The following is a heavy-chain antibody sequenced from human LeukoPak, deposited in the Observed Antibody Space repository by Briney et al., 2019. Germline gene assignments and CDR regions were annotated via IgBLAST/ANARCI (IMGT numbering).Heavy chain of an antibody. CDR3: ARERGYNYGPPSDAFDI. V-gene: IGHV3-30*04. D-gene: IGHD5-18*01. J-gene: IGHJ3*02. CDR2: ILYDGSNE. CDR1: GFTFSSFP. Sequence: GGSLRLSCAASGFTFSSFPMHWVRQAPGKGLEWVAIILYDGSNEYYADSVKGRFTISRDNSKNTLYLRMNSLRAEDTAVYYCARERGYNYGPPSDAFDIWGQGTMVTVSS.